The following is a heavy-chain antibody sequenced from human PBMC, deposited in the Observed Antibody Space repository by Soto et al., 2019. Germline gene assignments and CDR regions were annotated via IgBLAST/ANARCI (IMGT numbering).Heavy chain of an antibody. D-gene: IGHD4-17*01. Sequence: QAQLVQSGPEVKEPGASVKVSCKASGYTFSSRGIYWVRQAPGQGLEWMGWISPHNAKTHYAQSLQGRVTLTTDTSTSTAYMDLRSLRSDDTAVYYCVREAGDYDWYSDLWGRGTPVTVSS. CDR2: ISPHNAKT. CDR3: VREAGDYDWYSDL. J-gene: IGHJ2*01. V-gene: IGHV1-18*01. CDR1: GYTFSSRG.